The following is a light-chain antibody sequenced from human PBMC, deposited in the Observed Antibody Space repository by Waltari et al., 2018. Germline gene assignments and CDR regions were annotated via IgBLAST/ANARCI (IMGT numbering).Light chain of an antibody. CDR2: TNN. CDR1: SSNLGSNI. J-gene: IGLJ3*02. Sequence: QSVLTQPPSASGTPGQRVTISCSGSSSNLGSNILNWYQQLPGTAPKLLIYTNNQRPAGVPDRFSGSKSGTSASLAISGLQSEDEADYHCAAWDDSLTAWVFGGGTKLTVL. CDR3: AAWDDSLTAWV. V-gene: IGLV1-44*01.